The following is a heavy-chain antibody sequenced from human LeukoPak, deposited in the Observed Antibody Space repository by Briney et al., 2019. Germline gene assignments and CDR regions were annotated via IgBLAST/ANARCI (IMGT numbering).Heavy chain of an antibody. CDR1: GFIFCYYW. J-gene: IGHJ4*02. Sequence: GGSLRLSCVASGFIFCYYWVRWVRQAPGKGLEWVATINQNGGVKYYVDSVKGRFTISRDNAKTSLFLQMNSLRIDDTAMYYCTRTVNSASDFWGQGTLVTVSS. V-gene: IGHV3-7*03. D-gene: IGHD4-23*01. CDR2: INQNGGVK. CDR3: TRTVNSASDF.